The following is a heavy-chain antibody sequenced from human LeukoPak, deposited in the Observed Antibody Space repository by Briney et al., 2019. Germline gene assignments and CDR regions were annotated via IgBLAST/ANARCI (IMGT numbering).Heavy chain of an antibody. V-gene: IGHV5-10-1*01. Sequence: GESLKISCKGSGYRFTSYWISWVRQMPGKGLEWMGRIDPSDSYTNYSPSFQGHVTISADKSISTAYLQWSSLKASDTAMYYCARRALPPAYCGRDCFDAFDIWGQGTMVTVSS. CDR1: GYRFTSYW. CDR3: ARRALPPAYCGRDCFDAFDI. J-gene: IGHJ3*02. D-gene: IGHD2-21*02. CDR2: IDPSDSYT.